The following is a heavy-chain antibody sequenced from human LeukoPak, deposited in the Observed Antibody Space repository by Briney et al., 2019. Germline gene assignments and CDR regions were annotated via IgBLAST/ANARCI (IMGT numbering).Heavy chain of an antibody. CDR2: IIPIFGTA. V-gene: IGHV1-69*13. Sequence: SVKVSCKASGYSFTSHYMHWVRQAPGQGLEWMGGIIPIFGTANYAQKFQGRVTITADESTSTAYMELSSLRSEDTAVYYCARDAGSGTDWGQGTLVTVSS. CDR1: GYSFTSHY. D-gene: IGHD3-10*01. J-gene: IGHJ4*02. CDR3: ARDAGSGTD.